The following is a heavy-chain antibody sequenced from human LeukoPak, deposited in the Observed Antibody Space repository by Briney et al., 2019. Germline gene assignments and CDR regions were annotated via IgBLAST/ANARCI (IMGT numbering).Heavy chain of an antibody. J-gene: IGHJ4*02. CDR1: GLPIGDFA. V-gene: IGHV3-43*02. CDR2: ISGDGVST. CDR3: ARESGKFDY. Sequence: GGSLRLSCVASGLPIGDFAMHWVRQAPGQGLEWVSLISGDGVSTFFTDSVRGRFSISRDNSKNSLFLEMSSLRTEDTAMYYCARESGKFDYWGQGTLVAVSS.